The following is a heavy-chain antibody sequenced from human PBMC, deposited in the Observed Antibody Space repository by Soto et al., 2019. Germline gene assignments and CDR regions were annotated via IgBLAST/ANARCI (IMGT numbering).Heavy chain of an antibody. Sequence: PGESLKISCKGSGYSFTNYWISWVRQMPGKGLEWMGRIEPSDSDTKYSPSFQGHVTISADKSITTAYLQWSSLKASDTAIYYCARQYCSTTGCSPACDYWGQGTLVTSPQ. D-gene: IGHD2-2*01. V-gene: IGHV5-10-1*01. CDR3: ARQYCSTTGCSPACDY. J-gene: IGHJ4*02. CDR1: GYSFTNYW. CDR2: IEPSDSDT.